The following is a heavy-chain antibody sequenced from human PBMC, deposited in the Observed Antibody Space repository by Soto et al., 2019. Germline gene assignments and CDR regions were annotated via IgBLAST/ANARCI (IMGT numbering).Heavy chain of an antibody. CDR3: AKESSSGWYDKYGMDV. V-gene: IGHV3-30*18. D-gene: IGHD6-19*01. Sequence: QVQLVESGGGVVQPGRSLRLSCTASGFTFSSYGMHWVRQAPGKGLEWVAVISYDGSNKYYADSVKGRFTISRDNSKNTLYLQMNSLRAEDTAVYYCAKESSSGWYDKYGMDVWGQGTTVTVSS. CDR2: ISYDGSNK. CDR1: GFTFSSYG. J-gene: IGHJ6*02.